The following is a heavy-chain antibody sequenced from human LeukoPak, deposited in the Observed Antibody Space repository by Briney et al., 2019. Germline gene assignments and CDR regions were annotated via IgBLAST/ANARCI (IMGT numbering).Heavy chain of an antibody. CDR2: IWYDGSNK. Sequence: PGGSLRLSCAASGFPFSSYGMHRVRQAPGRGLEWVAIIWYDGSNKYYADSVKGRFTISRDNSKNTLYLQMNSLRAEDTAVYYCAKDFSYCDSSGSGPDYWGQGTLVTVSS. D-gene: IGHD3-22*01. CDR1: GFPFSSYG. V-gene: IGHV3-33*06. CDR3: AKDFSYCDSSGSGPDY. J-gene: IGHJ4*02.